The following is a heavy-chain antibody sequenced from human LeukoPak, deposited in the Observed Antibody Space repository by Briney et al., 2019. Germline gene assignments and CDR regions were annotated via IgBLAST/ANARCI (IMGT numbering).Heavy chain of an antibody. CDR2: ISAYNGNT. J-gene: IGHJ5*02. Sequence: ASVKVSCKASGGTFSSYGISWVRQAPGQGLEWMGWISAYNGNTNYAQKLQGRVTMTTDTSTSTAYMELRSLRSDDTAVYYCAREGGSYYLNWFDPWGQGTLVTVSS. V-gene: IGHV1-18*01. D-gene: IGHD1-26*01. CDR1: GGTFSSYG. CDR3: AREGGSYYLNWFDP.